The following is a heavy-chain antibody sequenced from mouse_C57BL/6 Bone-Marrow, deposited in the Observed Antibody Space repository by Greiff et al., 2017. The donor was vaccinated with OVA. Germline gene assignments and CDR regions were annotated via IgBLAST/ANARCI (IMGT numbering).Heavy chain of an antibody. CDR1: GFTFSDYG. CDR3: ARLNWDFDY. D-gene: IGHD4-1*01. V-gene: IGHV5-17*01. CDR2: ISSGSSTI. J-gene: IGHJ2*01. Sequence: EVKLMESGGGLVKPGGSLKLSCAASGFTFSDYGMHWVRQAPEKGLEWVAYISSGSSTIYYADTVKGRFTISRDNAKNTLFLQMNSLRSEDTAMYYCARLNWDFDYWGQGTTLTVAS.